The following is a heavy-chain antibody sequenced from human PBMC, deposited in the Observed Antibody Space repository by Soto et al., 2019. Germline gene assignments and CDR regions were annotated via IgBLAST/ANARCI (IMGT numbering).Heavy chain of an antibody. CDR1: GGSISSYY. D-gene: IGHD3-9*01. CDR2: IYYSGST. Sequence: SETLSLTCTVSGGSISSYYWSWIRQPPGKGLEWIGYIYYSGSTNYNPSLKSRVTISVDTSKNQFSLKLSSVTAADTAVYYWARRGGDILTGYYPTGYYYYYYMDVWGKGTTVTVSS. CDR3: ARRGGDILTGYYPTGYYYYYYMDV. V-gene: IGHV4-59*08. J-gene: IGHJ6*03.